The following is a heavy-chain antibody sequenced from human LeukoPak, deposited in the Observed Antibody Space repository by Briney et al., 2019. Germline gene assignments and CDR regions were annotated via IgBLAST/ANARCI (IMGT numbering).Heavy chain of an antibody. D-gene: IGHD3-3*01. CDR2: VYYKGTT. V-gene: IGHV4-39*07. CDR1: SGSINSDSHY. CDR3: ARVARRFLEWLLPSDAFDI. J-gene: IGHJ3*02. Sequence: SETLSLTCTVSSGSINSDSHYWGWIRQPPGKGLEWIGSVYYKGTTQYNPSLKSRATMSVDTSKNQFSLKLSSVTAADTAVYYCARVARRFLEWLLPSDAFDIWGQGTMVTVSS.